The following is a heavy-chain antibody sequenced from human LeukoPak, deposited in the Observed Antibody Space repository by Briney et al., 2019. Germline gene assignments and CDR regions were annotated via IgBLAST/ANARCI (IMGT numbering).Heavy chain of an antibody. J-gene: IGHJ6*03. CDR3: ARGGVNTMLRGVIRYYYMDV. CDR1: GFTFSSYA. D-gene: IGHD3-10*01. Sequence: GGSLRLSCAASGFTFSSYAMSWVRQAPGKGLEWVSVIYRGDSTYYADSVKGRLTISRDNSKNTLYLQMNSLRAEDTAVYYCARGGVNTMLRGVIRYYYMDVWGKGTTVTISS. V-gene: IGHV3-53*01. CDR2: IYRGDST.